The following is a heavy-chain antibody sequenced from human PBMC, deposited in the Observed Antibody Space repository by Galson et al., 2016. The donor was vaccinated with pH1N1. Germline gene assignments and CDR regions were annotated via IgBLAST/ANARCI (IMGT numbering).Heavy chain of an antibody. CDR3: SRGNPTTATTDY. D-gene: IGHD5-18*01. V-gene: IGHV3-33*01. Sequence: SLRLSCATSGFTFQKYGIHWVRQAPGKGLEWVAVIWENGRNTNYAYSVKGRFTVSRENSNSTGYLQMDSLRAEDTAVYYCSRGNPTTATTDYWGQGTLVTVSS. CDR1: GFTFQKYG. J-gene: IGHJ4*02. CDR2: IWENGRNT.